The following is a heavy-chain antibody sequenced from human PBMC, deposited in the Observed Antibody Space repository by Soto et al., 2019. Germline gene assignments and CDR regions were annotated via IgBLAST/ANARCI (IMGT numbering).Heavy chain of an antibody. CDR2: IYYSGST. Sequence: SETLSLTCTFSGGSISSYYWSWIRQPPGKGLEWIGYIYYSGSTNYNPSLKSRVTISVDTSKNQFSLKLSSVTAADTAVYYCARAFDILTDNWFDPWGQGTLVTVSS. CDR1: GGSISSYY. CDR3: ARAFDILTDNWFDP. J-gene: IGHJ5*02. V-gene: IGHV4-59*01. D-gene: IGHD3-9*01.